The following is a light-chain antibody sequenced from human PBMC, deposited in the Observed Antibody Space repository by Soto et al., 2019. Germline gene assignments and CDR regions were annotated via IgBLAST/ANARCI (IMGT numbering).Light chain of an antibody. J-gene: IGKJ3*01. CDR3: QQYNYWPPFT. CDR1: QSVSNN. V-gene: IGKV3-15*01. CDR2: GAS. Sequence: EIEMTQSPATLSVSPGERATLSCRASQSVSNNLAWYQQKPGQAPRLLIYGASTRATDIPARFSGSGSGTEFTLTISSLQSEDFAVYYCQQYNYWPPFTFGPGTKVDVK.